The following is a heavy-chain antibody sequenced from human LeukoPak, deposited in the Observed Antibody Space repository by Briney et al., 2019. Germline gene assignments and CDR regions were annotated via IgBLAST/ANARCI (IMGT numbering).Heavy chain of an antibody. V-gene: IGHV6-1*01. CDR3: ARAIGGLRFLEWSPKYYYYYMDV. J-gene: IGHJ6*03. D-gene: IGHD3-3*01. CDR2: TYYRSKWYN. CDR1: GDSVSSNSAA. Sequence: PSQTLSLTCAISGDSVSSNSAAWNWIRQSPSRGLEWLGRTYYRSKWYNDYAVSVKSRITINPDTSKNQFSLQLNSVTPEDTAVYYCARAIGGLRFLEWSPKYYYYYMDVWGKGTTVTVSS.